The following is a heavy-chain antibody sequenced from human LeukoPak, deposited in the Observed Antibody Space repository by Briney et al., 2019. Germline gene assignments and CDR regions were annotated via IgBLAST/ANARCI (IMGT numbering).Heavy chain of an antibody. CDR2: IKSKTDGGTT. CDR1: GFTFSNAW. V-gene: IGHV3-15*01. D-gene: IGHD3-22*01. J-gene: IGHJ4*02. CDR3: TTDLGSSGTRG. Sequence: GGFRRLSCAASGFTFSNAWMIWVRQAQGKGLEWVGRIKSKTDGGTTDYAAPVKGRFTISRDDSKNTLYLQMNSLKTEDTAVYYCTTDLGSSGTRGGGQGTLVTVSS.